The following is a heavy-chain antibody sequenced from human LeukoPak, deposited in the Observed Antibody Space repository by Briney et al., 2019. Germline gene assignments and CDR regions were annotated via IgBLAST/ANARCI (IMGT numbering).Heavy chain of an antibody. J-gene: IGHJ4*02. CDR3: AKEQAGIQLWPPLDY. CDR2: INSDGSST. CDR1: GFTFSSYW. D-gene: IGHD5-18*01. V-gene: IGHV3-74*01. Sequence: GGSLRLSCAASGFTFSSYWMHWVRQAPGKGLVWVSRINSDGSSTSYADSVKGRFTISRDNAKNTLYLQMNSLRAEDTAVYYCAKEQAGIQLWPPLDYWGQGTLVTVSS.